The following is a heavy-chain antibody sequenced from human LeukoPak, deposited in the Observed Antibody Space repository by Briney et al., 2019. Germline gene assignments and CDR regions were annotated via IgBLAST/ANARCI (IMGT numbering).Heavy chain of an antibody. V-gene: IGHV4-61*02. Sequence: PSQTLSLTCTVSGGSISSGSYYWSWIRQPAGKGLEWIGRIYTSGSTNYNPSLKSRVTISVDTSQNQFPLKLTSETAADTAVYYCAREERDPFTIDYWGQGTLVTVSS. CDR3: AREERDPFTIDY. J-gene: IGHJ4*02. CDR2: IYTSGST. CDR1: GGSISSGSYY.